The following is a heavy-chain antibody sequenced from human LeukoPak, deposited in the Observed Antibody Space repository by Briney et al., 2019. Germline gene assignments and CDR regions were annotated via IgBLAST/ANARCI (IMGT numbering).Heavy chain of an antibody. D-gene: IGHD1-26*01. J-gene: IGHJ4*02. CDR3: ARDSLSGSYRNFDY. CDR1: GFTFSSYA. V-gene: IGHV3-30-3*01. CDR2: ISYDGSNK. Sequence: GRSLRLSCAASGFTFSSYAMHWVRQAPGKGLEWVAVISYDGSNKYYADSVKGRFTISRDNSKNTLYQQMNSLRAEDTAVYYCARDSLSGSYRNFDYWGQGTLVTVSS.